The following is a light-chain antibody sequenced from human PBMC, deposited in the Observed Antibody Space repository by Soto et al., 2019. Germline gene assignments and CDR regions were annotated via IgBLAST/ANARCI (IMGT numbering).Light chain of an antibody. J-gene: IGLJ1*01. V-gene: IGLV2-14*03. CDR1: SSDVGGYNH. CDR2: DVS. Sequence: QSALTQPASVSGSPGQSITISCTGTSSDVGGYNHVSWYQQHAGKAPRLMIYDVSYRPSGVSNRFSGSKSGNTAFLTISGLQAEDEADYYCKSFRRASTYVFGTGTKVTVL. CDR3: KSFRRASTYV.